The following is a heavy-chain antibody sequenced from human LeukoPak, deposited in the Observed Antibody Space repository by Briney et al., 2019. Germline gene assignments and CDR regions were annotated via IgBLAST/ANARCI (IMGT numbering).Heavy chain of an antibody. Sequence: GGSLRLSCAASGFTFSSYSMNWVRQAPGTGLEWVSYISSSSSTIYYADSVKGRFTISRDNAKNSLYLQMNSLRAEDTAVYYCARDPYDSSGYYYYYYYMDVWGKGTTVTVSS. CDR2: ISSSSSTI. CDR1: GFTFSSYS. V-gene: IGHV3-48*01. D-gene: IGHD3-22*01. J-gene: IGHJ6*03. CDR3: ARDPYDSSGYYYYYYYMDV.